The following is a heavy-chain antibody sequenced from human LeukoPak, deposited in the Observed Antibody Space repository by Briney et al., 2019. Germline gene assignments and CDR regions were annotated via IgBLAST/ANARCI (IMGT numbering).Heavy chain of an antibody. Sequence: GGSLTLSCVATGFTFSSYAMSWVRPAPARGLEGVSLICDSGGSTYYAYSVKGRFTIPRDKSKNTLSLQMNSLRADDTAVYYCAKGKGSCISCSDYWGQGTLVTVSS. CDR2: ICDSGGST. CDR3: AKGKGSCISCSDY. CDR1: GFTFSSYA. D-gene: IGHD2-2*01. J-gene: IGHJ4*02. V-gene: IGHV3-23*01.